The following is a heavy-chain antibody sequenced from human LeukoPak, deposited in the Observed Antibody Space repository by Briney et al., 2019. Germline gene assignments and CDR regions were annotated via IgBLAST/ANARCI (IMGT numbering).Heavy chain of an antibody. CDR3: ARVTAGGERSSELDY. Sequence: ASVKVSCKASGYTFTSYAMHWVRQAPGQGLEWMGIINPSGGSTSYAQKFQGRVTMTRDTSTSTVYMELSSLRSEDTAVYYCARVTAGGERSSELDYWGQGTLVTVSS. CDR1: GYTFTSYA. V-gene: IGHV1-46*01. CDR2: INPSGGST. J-gene: IGHJ4*02. D-gene: IGHD2-8*02.